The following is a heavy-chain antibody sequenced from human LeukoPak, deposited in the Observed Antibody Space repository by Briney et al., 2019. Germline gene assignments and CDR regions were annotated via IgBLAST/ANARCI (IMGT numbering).Heavy chain of an antibody. D-gene: IGHD2-15*01. Sequence: GGSLRFSCAASGFTFSSYAMHWVRQAPGKGLERVAVISYDGSNKYYADSVKGRFTISRDNSKNTLYLQMNSLRAEDTAVYYCARGGRYCSGCSCYWFDPWGQGTLVTVSS. CDR1: GFTFSSYA. CDR2: ISYDGSNK. CDR3: ARGGRYCSGCSCYWFDP. V-gene: IGHV3-30*04. J-gene: IGHJ5*02.